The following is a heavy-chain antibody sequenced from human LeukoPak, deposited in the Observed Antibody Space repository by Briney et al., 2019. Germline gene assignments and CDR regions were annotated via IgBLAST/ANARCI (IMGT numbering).Heavy chain of an antibody. CDR1: GFTFSSYA. D-gene: IGHD6-19*01. Sequence: PGGSLPHSLSASGFTFSSYARYWVRQAPGKGLEYVSGISSNGGSTYYADSVKGRFTISRDNSKNTLYLQMSSLRAEDTAVYYCVKITYSSGGDYWGQGTLVTVSS. J-gene: IGHJ4*02. CDR2: ISSNGGST. CDR3: VKITYSSGGDY. V-gene: IGHV3-64D*09.